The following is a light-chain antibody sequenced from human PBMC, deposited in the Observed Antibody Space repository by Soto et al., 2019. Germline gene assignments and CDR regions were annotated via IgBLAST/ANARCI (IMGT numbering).Light chain of an antibody. V-gene: IGLV1-47*01. J-gene: IGLJ3*02. CDR3: AAWDDSLSAHWV. CDR2: RNN. Sequence: QSVLTQPPSASGTPGQRVTISCSGSSSNIGSNYVYWYQQLPGTAPKLLIYRNNQRPSGVPDRFSGSKSGTSASLAISGLRSEDEADSYCAAWDDSLSAHWVFGGGTQLTVL. CDR1: SSNIGSNY.